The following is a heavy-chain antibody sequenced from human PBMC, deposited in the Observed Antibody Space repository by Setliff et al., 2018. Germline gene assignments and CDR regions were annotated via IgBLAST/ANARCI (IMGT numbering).Heavy chain of an antibody. V-gene: IGHV4-59*01. D-gene: IGHD1-26*01. CDR3: ARWGENSGRPDWRAFDI. CDR1: GGSINNYH. J-gene: IGHJ3*02. Sequence: SETLSLTCTVSGGSINNYHWNWIRQPPGKGLEWIGYVGYNGNTHYNPSINSRVTMSVDTSKNQFSLKLTSVSAADTAVYYCARWGENSGRPDWRAFDIWGQGTMVTVSS. CDR2: VGYNGNT.